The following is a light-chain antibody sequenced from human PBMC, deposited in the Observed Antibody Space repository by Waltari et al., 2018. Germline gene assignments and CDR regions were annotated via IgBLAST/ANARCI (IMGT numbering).Light chain of an antibody. V-gene: IGKV1-39*01. CDR3: QQTYSDPRT. CDR2: AAY. J-gene: IGKJ4*01. CDR1: QNIRTY. Sequence: DIQMTQSQPSLSASFGNRVTITCRASQNIRTYLNWYQQTPGKAPRLLIYAAYTLRSGVPARFSASGSGTNFTLTISSLQPEDFATFYCQQTYSDPRTFGGGTKV.